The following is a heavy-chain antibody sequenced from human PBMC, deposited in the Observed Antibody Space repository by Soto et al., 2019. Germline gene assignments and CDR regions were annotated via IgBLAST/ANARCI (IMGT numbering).Heavy chain of an antibody. CDR2: IGFRSSTI. Sequence: QVQLVESGGGLVKPGGSLRLSCAASGFTFRDYYMTWIRQAPGKGLEWVSSIGFRSSTIYYADSVKGRFTISRDNARNSLYVQMNSLRAEDMALYYCASVGNPGYYFDYWGKGALVTVSS. CDR3: ASVGNPGYYFDY. D-gene: IGHD6-25*01. J-gene: IGHJ4*02. CDR1: GFTFRDYY. V-gene: IGHV3-11*01.